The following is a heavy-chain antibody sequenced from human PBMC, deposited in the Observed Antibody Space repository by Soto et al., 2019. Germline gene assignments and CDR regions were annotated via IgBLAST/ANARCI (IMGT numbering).Heavy chain of an antibody. CDR2: XXXXXXXX. Sequence: GASVKVSCKASGGSLSTNPISWVRQAPGQGLXXXXXXXXXXXXXXXXXXXQGRLTVTADKSTSTVYMELTNLSSEDTAVYYCARRDSGGFYRFFDSWGQGTLVTVSS. V-gene: IGHV1-69*10. CDR3: ARRDSGGFYRFFDS. J-gene: IGHJ4*02. CDR1: GGSLSTNP. D-gene: IGHD2-15*01.